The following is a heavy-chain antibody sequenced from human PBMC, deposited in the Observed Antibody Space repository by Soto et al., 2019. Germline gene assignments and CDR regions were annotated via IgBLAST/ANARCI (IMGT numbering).Heavy chain of an antibody. CDR3: ARDIITEYSSSSPPDY. J-gene: IGHJ4*02. CDR1: GFTFSDYY. CDR2: ISSSGSTI. D-gene: IGHD6-6*01. Sequence: GGSLRLSCAASGFTFSDYYMSWIRQAPGKGLEWVSYISSSGSTIYYADSVKGRFTISRDNAKNSLYLQMNSLRAEDTAVYYCARDIITEYSSSSPPDYWGQGTLVTVPQ. V-gene: IGHV3-11*01.